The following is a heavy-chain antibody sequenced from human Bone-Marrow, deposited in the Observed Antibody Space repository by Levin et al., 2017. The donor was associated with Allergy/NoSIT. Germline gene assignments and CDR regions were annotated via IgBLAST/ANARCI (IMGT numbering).Heavy chain of an antibody. CDR3: AKDGWTGIPF. Sequence: RASETLSLTCSVSGDSISSHGSYWTWIRQFPGGGLEWIAYIYSSGSPYYNPTLKGRLSISLDTSQNQFSLRLDSVTAADTAVYFCAKDGWTGIPFWGRGKLVTVSS. D-gene: IGHD2-2*03. CDR1: GDSISSHGSY. V-gene: IGHV4-31*03. CDR2: IYSSGSP. J-gene: IGHJ4*02.